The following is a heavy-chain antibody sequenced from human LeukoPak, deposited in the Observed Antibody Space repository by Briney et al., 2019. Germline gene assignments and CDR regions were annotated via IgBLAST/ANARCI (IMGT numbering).Heavy chain of an antibody. J-gene: IGHJ4*02. CDR1: GGTFSSYA. CDR3: ARTYGSGSYYFDY. V-gene: IGHV1-69*06. D-gene: IGHD3-10*01. CDR2: IIPIFGTA. Sequence: SVKVSCKASGGTFSSYAISWVRQAPGQGLEWMGGIIPIFGTANYAQKFRGRVTITADKSTSTAYMELSSLRSEDTAVYYCARTYGSGSYYFDYWGQGTLVTVSS.